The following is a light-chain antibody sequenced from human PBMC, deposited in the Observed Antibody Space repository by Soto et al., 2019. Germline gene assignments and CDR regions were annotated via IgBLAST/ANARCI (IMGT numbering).Light chain of an antibody. CDR2: KAS. J-gene: IGKJ1*01. CDR3: QQYHTYSPWT. CDR1: QSINSW. V-gene: IGKV1-5*03. Sequence: DIQMTQSPSTLSASMGDRVTITCRASQSINSWLAWYQQKPGKAPKLLIYKASSLESGVPSRFSGSGSGTEFTLTISSLQPDDFATYYCQQYHTYSPWTFGQGTKVEIK.